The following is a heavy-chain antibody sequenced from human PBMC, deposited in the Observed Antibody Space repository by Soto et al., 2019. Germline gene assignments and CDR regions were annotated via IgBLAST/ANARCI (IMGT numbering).Heavy chain of an antibody. CDR2: MFYSGST. Sequence: QVQLQESGPGLVRPSQTLSLTCTVSGGSVSSGGFYWSWIRQHPGKGLEWIGYMFYSGSTYYTPSLRSRVTISADTSKNQFSLQLSSVTAADTAVYYCARYYCNSTNCYAYAFDIWGQGTIVTVSS. D-gene: IGHD2-2*01. V-gene: IGHV4-31*03. J-gene: IGHJ3*02. CDR3: ARYYCNSTNCYAYAFDI. CDR1: GGSVSSGGFY.